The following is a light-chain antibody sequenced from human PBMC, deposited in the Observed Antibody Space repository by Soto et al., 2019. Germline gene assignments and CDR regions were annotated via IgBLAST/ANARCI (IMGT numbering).Light chain of an antibody. CDR1: QSVSSY. CDR3: QQRRSWPRA. V-gene: IGKV3-11*01. J-gene: IGKJ1*01. CDR2: DAS. Sequence: EIVLTQSPGTLSLSPGERATLSCRASQSVSSYLAWYQQKSGQAPRLLIYDASNRATGIPARFSGSGSGTDFTLTISSLEAEDFAVYYCQQRRSWPRAFGQGTKVDIK.